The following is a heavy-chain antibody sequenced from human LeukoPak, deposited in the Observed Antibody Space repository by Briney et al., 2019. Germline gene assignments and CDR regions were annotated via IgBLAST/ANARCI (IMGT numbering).Heavy chain of an antibody. CDR1: GFTFDDYG. CDR3: ARYGSGSYYAHYYYMDV. Sequence: GGSLRLSCAASGFTFDDYGMSWVRQAPGKGLEWVSGINWNGGSTGYADSVKGRFTISRDNAKNSLYLQMNSLRAEDTALYYCARYGSGSYYAHYYYMDVWGEGTTVTVSS. J-gene: IGHJ6*03. CDR2: INWNGGST. D-gene: IGHD3-10*01. V-gene: IGHV3-20*04.